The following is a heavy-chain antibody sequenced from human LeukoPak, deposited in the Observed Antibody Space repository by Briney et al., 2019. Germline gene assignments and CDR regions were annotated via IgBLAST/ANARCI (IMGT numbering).Heavy chain of an antibody. V-gene: IGHV4-59*01. J-gene: IGHJ4*02. CDR3: ARDSAKHYFAY. CDR1: GGSISGYY. Sequence: SETLSLTCTVSGGSISGYYWSWIRQPPGKGLEWVGYISYSGSTYYNPSLKSRVTISVDTSKNQFSLKLSSVTAADTAVYYCARDSAKHYFAYWGQGTLVTVSS. CDR2: ISYSGST.